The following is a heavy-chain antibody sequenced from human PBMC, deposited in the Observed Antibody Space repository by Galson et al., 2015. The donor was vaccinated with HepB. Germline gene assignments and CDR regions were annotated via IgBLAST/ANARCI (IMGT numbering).Heavy chain of an antibody. CDR2: ISAYNGNT. Sequence: SVKVSCKASGYTFTSYGISWVRQAPGQGLEWMGWISAYNGNTNYAQKLQGRVTMTTDTSTSTAYMELRSLRSDDTAVYYCARAQSRELVGYYYYGMDVWGQGTTVTVSS. J-gene: IGHJ6*02. D-gene: IGHD1-7*01. CDR3: ARAQSRELVGYYYYGMDV. CDR1: GYTFTSYG. V-gene: IGHV1-18*04.